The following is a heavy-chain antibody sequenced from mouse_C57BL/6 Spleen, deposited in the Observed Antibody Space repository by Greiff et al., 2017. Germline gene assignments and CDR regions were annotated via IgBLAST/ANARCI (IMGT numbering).Heavy chain of an antibody. V-gene: IGHV1-69*01. CDR2: IDPSDSYT. J-gene: IGHJ2*01. CDR1: GYTFTSYW. Sequence: QVQLQQPGAELVMPGASVKLSCKASGYTFTSYWMHWVKQRPGQGLEWIGEIDPSDSYTNYNQKFKGKSTLTVDKSSSTAYMQLSSLTSEDSAVYYCARIYYDYEFDDGGQGATRTGAS. D-gene: IGHD2-4*01. CDR3: ARIYYDYEFDD.